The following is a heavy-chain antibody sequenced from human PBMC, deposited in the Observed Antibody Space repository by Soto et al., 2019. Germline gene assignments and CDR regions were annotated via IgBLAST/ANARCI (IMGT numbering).Heavy chain of an antibody. J-gene: IGHJ4*02. V-gene: IGHV3-30*18. Sequence: VQLLESGGGLVQPGGSLRLSCAASGITFSSYGMHWVRQAPGKGLEWVAVISYDGSNKYYADSVKGRFTISRDNSKNTLYLQMNSLRAEDTAVYYCAKGSLYGSGSYFFDYWGQGTLVTVSS. CDR3: AKGSLYGSGSYFFDY. CDR1: GITFSSYG. D-gene: IGHD3-10*01. CDR2: ISYDGSNK.